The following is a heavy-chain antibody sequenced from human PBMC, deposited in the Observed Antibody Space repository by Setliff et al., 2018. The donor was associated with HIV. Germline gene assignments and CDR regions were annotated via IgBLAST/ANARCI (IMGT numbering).Heavy chain of an antibody. J-gene: IGHJ4*02. CDR1: GFSISSGYY. CDR2: IYHSGTT. V-gene: IGHV4-38-2*01. Sequence: SETLSLTCAVSGFSISSGYYWGWSRQPTGKRLGWGGSIYHSGTTYYTPSLKSRVTISVDTYKNQFSLQLSSVTAADPAVYYCARQDSGGYYSLDYWGQGTLVTVSS. D-gene: IGHD3-22*01. CDR3: ARQDSGGYYSLDY.